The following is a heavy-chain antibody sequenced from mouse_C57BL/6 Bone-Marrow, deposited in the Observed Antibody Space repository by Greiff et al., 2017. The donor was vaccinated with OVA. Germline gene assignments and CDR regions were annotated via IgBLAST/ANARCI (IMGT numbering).Heavy chain of an antibody. V-gene: IGHV5-16*01. D-gene: IGHD1-1*02. J-gene: IGHJ2*01. CDR1: GFTFSDYY. Sequence: EVQVVESEGGLVQPGSSMKLSCTASGFTFSDYYMAWVRQVPEKGLEWVANINYDGSSTYYLDSLKSRFIISRDNAKNILYLQMSSLKSEDTATYYCARAYGYLDYWGQGTTLTVSS. CDR3: ARAYGYLDY. CDR2: INYDGSST.